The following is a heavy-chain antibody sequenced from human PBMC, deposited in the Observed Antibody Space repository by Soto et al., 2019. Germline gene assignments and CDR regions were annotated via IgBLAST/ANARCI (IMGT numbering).Heavy chain of an antibody. J-gene: IGHJ6*02. CDR3: ARADIVVVPAAMGYYYYGMDV. V-gene: IGHV1-18*01. CDR2: ISTYNGDT. Sequence: ASVKVSCKASGYTFTRSGISWVRQAPGQGLEWMGWISTYNGDTNYAQTFQGRVTMTTDTSTSTVHMEVSSLRSEDTAVYYCARADIVVVPAAMGYYYYGMDVWGQGTTVTVSS. CDR1: GYTFTRSG. D-gene: IGHD2-2*01.